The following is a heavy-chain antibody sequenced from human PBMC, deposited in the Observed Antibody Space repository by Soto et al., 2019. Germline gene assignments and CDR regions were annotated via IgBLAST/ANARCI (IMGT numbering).Heavy chain of an antibody. Sequence: ASVKVSCKASGYTFTSYAMHWVRQAPGQRLEWMGWINAGNGNTKYSQKFQGRVTITRDTSASTAYMELSSLRSEDTAVYYCARVLSCFGGDCYSELFDYWGQGTLVTVSS. CDR1: GYTFTSYA. V-gene: IGHV1-3*01. J-gene: IGHJ4*02. D-gene: IGHD2-21*02. CDR2: INAGNGNT. CDR3: ARVLSCFGGDCYSELFDY.